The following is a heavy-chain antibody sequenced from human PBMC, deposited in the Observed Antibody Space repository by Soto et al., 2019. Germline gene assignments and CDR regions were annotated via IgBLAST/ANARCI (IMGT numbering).Heavy chain of an antibody. CDR1: GDSISSSY. CDR3: ARGYDWFDP. J-gene: IGHJ5*02. D-gene: IGHD5-12*01. CDR2: IYYSGST. Sequence: QVQLQESGPGLVEPSETLSLTCSVSGDSISSSYWSWIRQPPGKGLEWIGYIYYSGSTNYNPYLKSRVNISLDTSKNQFSLKVSSVTAADTAVYYCARGYDWFDPWGQGTLVTVSS. V-gene: IGHV4-59*01.